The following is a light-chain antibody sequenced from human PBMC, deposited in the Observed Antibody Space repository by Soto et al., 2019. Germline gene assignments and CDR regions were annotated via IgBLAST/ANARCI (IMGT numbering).Light chain of an antibody. CDR1: SSDVGGYKY. CDR2: EVS. Sequence: QSALTQPASVSGSPGQSITISCTGTSSDVGGYKYVSWYQQHPGKTPKLIIYEVSNRPSGVSNRFSGSKSGNTASLTISGLQAEDVADYYCTSYTSSATGVFGGGTKLTVL. V-gene: IGLV2-14*01. J-gene: IGLJ2*01. CDR3: TSYTSSATGV.